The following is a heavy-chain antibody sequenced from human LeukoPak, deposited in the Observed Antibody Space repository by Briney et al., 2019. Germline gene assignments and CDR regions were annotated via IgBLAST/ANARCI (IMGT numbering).Heavy chain of an antibody. V-gene: IGHV3-48*02. CDR1: GFTFSTYR. D-gene: IGHD6-19*01. J-gene: IGHJ4*02. CDR2: INIDSSTI. CDR3: ARATSTSGPTFDY. Sequence: QSGGSLRLSCAASGFTFSTYRMNWVRQAPGKGLEWLSYINIDSSTIYYTDSLKGRFTISRDNAKNSLYLQMNSLRDEDTAVYYSARATSTSGPTFDYWGQGTLVTVSS.